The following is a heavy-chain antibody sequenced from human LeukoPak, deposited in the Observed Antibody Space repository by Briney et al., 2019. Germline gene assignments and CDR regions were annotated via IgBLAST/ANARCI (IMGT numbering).Heavy chain of an antibody. J-gene: IGHJ4*02. CDR1: NYTFSDYD. CDR2: VSKYTGNA. V-gene: IGHV1-18*01. Sequence: ASVKVSCKASNYTFSDYDVTWVRQAPGQGLEWMGWVSKYTGNADYAPKFQGRVSMTTDTSTRTAYMELRSLRPDDTAVYFCAREDDRSFGAHDCWGQGTLVTVSS. D-gene: IGHD3-16*02. CDR3: AREDDRSFGAHDC.